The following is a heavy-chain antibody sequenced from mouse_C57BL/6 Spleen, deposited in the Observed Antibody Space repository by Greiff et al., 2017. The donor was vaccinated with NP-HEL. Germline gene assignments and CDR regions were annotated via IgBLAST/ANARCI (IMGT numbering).Heavy chain of an antibody. Sequence: QVQLQQSGAELVKPGASVKLSCKASGYTFTEYTIHWVKQRSGQGLEWIGWFYPGSGSIKYNEKFKDKATLTADKSSSTVYMELSRLTSEDSAVYFCARHEDPRSTMVTTPYFDYWGQGTTLTVSS. CDR3: ARHEDPRSTMVTTPYFDY. CDR2: FYPGSGSI. D-gene: IGHD2-2*01. CDR1: GYTFTEYT. V-gene: IGHV1-62-2*01. J-gene: IGHJ2*01.